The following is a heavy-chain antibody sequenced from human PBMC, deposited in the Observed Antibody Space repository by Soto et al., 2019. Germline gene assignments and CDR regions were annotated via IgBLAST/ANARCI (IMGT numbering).Heavy chain of an antibody. CDR3: ANDPHMSGYYYGWLES. Sequence: VQLVESGGGVAQPGRSLRLSCTGSGFTFGNYGIHWVRQAPGKGLEWLAVIPFDGNQASYVESVKGRFTVSRDNSKNTVFLEMDGLRVEDTAVYYCANDPHMSGYYYGWLESWGQGTLVIVSS. CDR1: GFTFGNYG. D-gene: IGHD3-3*01. J-gene: IGHJ5*02. CDR2: IPFDGNQA. V-gene: IGHV3-30*18.